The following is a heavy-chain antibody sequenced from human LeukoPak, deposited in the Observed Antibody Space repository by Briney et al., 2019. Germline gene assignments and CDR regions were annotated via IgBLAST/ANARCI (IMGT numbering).Heavy chain of an antibody. V-gene: IGHV4-4*07. J-gene: IGHJ3*02. Sequence: SETLSLTCTVSGGSISSYYWSWIRQPAGKGLEWIGRIYTSGSTNYNPSLKSRVTMSVDTSKNQFSLKLSSVTAADTAVYYCAREDHQLLSLPTFDIWGQGTMVTVSS. D-gene: IGHD2-2*01. CDR3: AREDHQLLSLPTFDI. CDR1: GGSISSYY. CDR2: IYTSGST.